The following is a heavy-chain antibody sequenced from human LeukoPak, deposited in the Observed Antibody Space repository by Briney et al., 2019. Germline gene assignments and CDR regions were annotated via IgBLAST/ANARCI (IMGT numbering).Heavy chain of an antibody. V-gene: IGHV4-59*07. CDR2: MYYSWNT. J-gene: IGHJ6*03. CDR1: GDSISNYY. D-gene: IGHD6-13*01. Sequence: SDTLSLTCTVSGDSISNYYWTWIRQPPGKGLEWIAYMYYSWNTNYNPSLKSRVTISVDTSKNQFSLKLSSVTVADTAVYYCARIKGLHSSPTHYYYMDVWGKGTTVTVSS. CDR3: ARIKGLHSSPTHYYYMDV.